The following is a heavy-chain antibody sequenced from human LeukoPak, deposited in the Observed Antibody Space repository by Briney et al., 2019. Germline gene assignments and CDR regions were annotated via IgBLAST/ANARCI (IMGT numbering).Heavy chain of an antibody. V-gene: IGHV4-59*08. J-gene: IGHJ4*02. CDR2: IYYSGGT. Sequence: PSETLSLTCSVSGGSISSHYWSWIRQPPGKGLEWIGYIYYSGGTNYNPSLKSRVTISIDTSKNQVSLKLSFVTAADTAVYYCARLWDSSSSLDYWGQGTLVTVSS. D-gene: IGHD6-6*01. CDR1: GGSISSHY. CDR3: ARLWDSSSSLDY.